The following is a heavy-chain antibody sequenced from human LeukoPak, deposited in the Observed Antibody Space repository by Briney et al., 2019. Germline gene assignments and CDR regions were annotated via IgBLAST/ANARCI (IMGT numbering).Heavy chain of an antibody. CDR1: GFTFSSYS. CDR3: AREGTGRDDAFDI. Sequence: GGSLRLSCAASGFTFSSYSMNWVRQAPGKGLEWVSYIAGSSRTIKYADSVKGRFTISRDNAKNSLFLQMNSLRAEDTAVYYCAREGTGRDDAFDIWGQGTMVTVSS. V-gene: IGHV3-48*01. D-gene: IGHD1-14*01. J-gene: IGHJ3*02. CDR2: IAGSSRTI.